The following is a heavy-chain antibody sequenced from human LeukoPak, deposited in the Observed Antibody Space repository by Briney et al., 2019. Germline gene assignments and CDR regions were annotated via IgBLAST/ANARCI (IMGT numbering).Heavy chain of an antibody. Sequence: PGGPLRLSCAASGFTFSSYAMSWVRQAPGKGLEWVSAISGSGGSTDYADSVKGRFTISRDNSMNTLYLQMNSLRAEDTAVYYCAKIDAKGVLSGWPDYWGQGTLVTVSS. CDR2: ISGSGGST. J-gene: IGHJ4*02. CDR3: AKIDAKGVLSGWPDY. D-gene: IGHD6-19*01. V-gene: IGHV3-23*01. CDR1: GFTFSSYA.